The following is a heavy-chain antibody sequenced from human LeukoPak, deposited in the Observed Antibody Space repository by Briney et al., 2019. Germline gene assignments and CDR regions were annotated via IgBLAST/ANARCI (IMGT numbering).Heavy chain of an antibody. CDR3: ARDGGYSYVYGYYYYYGMHV. D-gene: IGHD5-18*01. CDR1: GFTVSNNY. J-gene: IGHJ6*02. Sequence: GGSLRLSCAASGFTVSNNYMSWVRQAPGKGLEWGSIIYSGGSTYYADSVKGRFTISRDNSKNTLYLQMNSLRAEDTAVYYCARDGGYSYVYGYYYYYGMHVWGQGTTVTVSS. V-gene: IGHV3-66*01. CDR2: IYSGGST.